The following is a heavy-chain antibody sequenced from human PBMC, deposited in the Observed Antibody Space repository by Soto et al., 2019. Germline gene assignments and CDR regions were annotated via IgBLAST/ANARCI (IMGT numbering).Heavy chain of an antibody. D-gene: IGHD4-17*01. V-gene: IGHV4-34*01. CDR2: INQSGST. CDR1: GGSFSGYY. CDR3: ARADDYGDYVREGWFDP. Sequence: QVQLQQWGAGLLKPSETLSLTCAVYGGSFSGYYWSWIRQPPGKGLEWIGEINQSGSTNYNPSLKSRVTISVDTSKNQFSLKLSSVTAADTAVYYCARADDYGDYVREGWFDPWGQGTLVTVSS. J-gene: IGHJ5*02.